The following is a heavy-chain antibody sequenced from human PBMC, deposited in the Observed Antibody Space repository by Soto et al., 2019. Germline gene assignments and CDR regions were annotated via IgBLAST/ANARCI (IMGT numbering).Heavy chain of an antibody. D-gene: IGHD3-22*01. CDR1: GGSFSGYY. CDR3: ARGSYYDSSFYYYYGMDV. J-gene: IGHJ6*02. Sequence: QVQLQQWGAGLLKPSETLSLTCAVSGGSFSGYYCSWIRQPPGKGLEWIGEINHSGSTNYNPSLKTRVTISIDTSKNHFSLKLSSVTAADTAVYFCARGSYYDSSFYYYYGMDVWGQGTTVTVSS. V-gene: IGHV4-34*01. CDR2: INHSGST.